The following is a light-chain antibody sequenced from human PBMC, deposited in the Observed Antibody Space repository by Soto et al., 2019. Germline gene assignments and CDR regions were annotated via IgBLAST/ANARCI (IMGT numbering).Light chain of an antibody. J-gene: IGKJ1*01. V-gene: IGKV1-5*01. CDR2: DAS. CDR3: QQYNSYSWT. Sequence: DIQMTQSPSTLSASVGDRVTITCRASQSISSWLAWYQQKPGKAPKLLIYDASSLESGVPSRFSGSGSGTEFNLTISSLQPDDFETYYCQQYNSYSWTFGQGTKVEIK. CDR1: QSISSW.